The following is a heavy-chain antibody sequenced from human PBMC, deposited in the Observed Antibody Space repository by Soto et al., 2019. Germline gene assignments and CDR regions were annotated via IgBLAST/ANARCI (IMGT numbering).Heavy chain of an antibody. Sequence: QVQLVQSGAEVKKPGASVKVSCKASGYTFTSYGISWVRQAPGQGLEWMGWISAFNGNTNYAQKLQGRVTMTTDTAKRPAYKELRSLRYDGTAVYYCARGIRGCSGGSCYSSGYYYYMDVWGKGTTVTVSS. CDR2: ISAFNGNT. J-gene: IGHJ6*03. CDR3: ARGIRGCSGGSCYSSGYYYYMDV. CDR1: GYTFTSYG. V-gene: IGHV1-18*01. D-gene: IGHD2-15*01.